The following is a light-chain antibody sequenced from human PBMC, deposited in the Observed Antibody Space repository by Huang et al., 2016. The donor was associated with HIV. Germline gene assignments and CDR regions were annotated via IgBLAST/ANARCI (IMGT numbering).Light chain of an antibody. V-gene: IGKV3-20*01. CDR2: GAS. J-gene: IGKJ1*01. Sequence: EIALTQSPGTLSLSPGERVTLSCRASPSVYSSYLAWYQKRPGQPPRLLSFGASTRATGSPDRFSGSGSGTDFTLTISRLEPEDFAVYYCQQYGSSPTFGQGTRVEIK. CDR1: PSVYSSY. CDR3: QQYGSSPT.